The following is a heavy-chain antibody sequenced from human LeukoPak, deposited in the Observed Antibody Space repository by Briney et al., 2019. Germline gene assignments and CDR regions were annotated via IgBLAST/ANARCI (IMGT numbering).Heavy chain of an antibody. Sequence: SQTLSLTCAISGDIASANSAAWNWIRQSPSRGLEWLGRTYYRSKWYNEYAESVKRRITINPDTSKNQFSLQLNSVTPEDTAVYFCARGVAATGTKVISWFDPWGQGTLVTVSS. CDR3: ARGVAATGTKVISWFDP. CDR1: GDIASANSAA. CDR2: TYYRSKWYN. D-gene: IGHD6-13*01. V-gene: IGHV6-1*01. J-gene: IGHJ5*02.